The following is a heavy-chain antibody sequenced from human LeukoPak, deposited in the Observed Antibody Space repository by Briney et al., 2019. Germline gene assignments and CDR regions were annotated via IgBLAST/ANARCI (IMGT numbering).Heavy chain of an antibody. CDR3: ARDLTNLYYYDSSGYQHDAFDI. J-gene: IGHJ3*02. CDR2: INPNSGGT. V-gene: IGHV1-2*02. D-gene: IGHD3-22*01. Sequence: ASVKVSCKASGYTFTGYYMHWVRQAPGQGLGWMGWINPNSGGTNYAQKFQGRVTMTRDTSISTAYMELSRLRSDDTAVYYCARDLTNLYYYDSSGYQHDAFDIWGQGTMVTVSS. CDR1: GYTFTGYY.